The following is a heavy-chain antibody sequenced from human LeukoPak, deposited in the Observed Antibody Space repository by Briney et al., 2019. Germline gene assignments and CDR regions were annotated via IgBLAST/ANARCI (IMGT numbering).Heavy chain of an antibody. Sequence: PSGTLSLTCAVSGGSISSSNWWSWVRQPPGKRLEWIGEIYHSGSTNYNPSLKSRVTISVDKSKNQFSLKLSSVTAADTAVYYCARELLTYYYDSSGTNDAFDIWGQGTMVTVSS. D-gene: IGHD3-22*01. CDR3: ARELLTYYYDSSGTNDAFDI. J-gene: IGHJ3*02. CDR2: IYHSGST. CDR1: GGSISSSNW. V-gene: IGHV4-4*02.